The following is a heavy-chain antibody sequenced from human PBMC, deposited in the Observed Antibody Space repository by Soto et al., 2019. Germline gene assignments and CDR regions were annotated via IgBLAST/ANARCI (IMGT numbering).Heavy chain of an antibody. CDR3: ARSGILKQLVPDWFDS. Sequence: SETLSLTCAVSGGSISSGGYSWSWIRQPPGKGLEWIGYIYHSGSTYYNPSLKSRVTISVDRSKNQFSLKLSSVTAADTAVYYCARSGILKQLVPDWFDSWGQGTLVTVSS. V-gene: IGHV4-30-2*01. CDR1: GGSISSGGYS. CDR2: IYHSGST. J-gene: IGHJ5*01. D-gene: IGHD6-6*01.